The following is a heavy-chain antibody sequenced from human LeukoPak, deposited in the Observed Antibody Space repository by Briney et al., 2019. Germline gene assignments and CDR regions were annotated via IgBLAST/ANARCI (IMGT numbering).Heavy chain of an antibody. CDR2: INHSGST. J-gene: IGHJ1*01. V-gene: IGHV4-34*01. Sequence: SETLSLTCAVYGVSFGGYYWSWLRQPPGKGLEWIGEINHSGSTNYNPSLKSRVTISVDTSKNQFSLKLSSVTAADTAVYYCVRGEDDFWSGYSRLAYFQHWGQGTLVTVSS. D-gene: IGHD3-3*01. CDR3: VRGEDDFWSGYSRLAYFQH. CDR1: GVSFGGYY.